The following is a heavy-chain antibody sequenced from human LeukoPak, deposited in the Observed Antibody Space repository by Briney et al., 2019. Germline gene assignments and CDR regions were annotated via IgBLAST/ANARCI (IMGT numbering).Heavy chain of an antibody. J-gene: IGHJ5*02. CDR1: GGSFSGYY. CDR3: ATFPERFGELSWFDP. Sequence: SETLSLTCAVYGGSFSGYYWSWIRQPPGKGLEWIGYIYYSGSTNYNPSLKSRVTISVDTSKNQFSLKLSSVTAADTAVYYCATFPERFGELSWFDPWGQGTLVTVSS. CDR2: IYYSGST. D-gene: IGHD3-10*01. V-gene: IGHV4-59*01.